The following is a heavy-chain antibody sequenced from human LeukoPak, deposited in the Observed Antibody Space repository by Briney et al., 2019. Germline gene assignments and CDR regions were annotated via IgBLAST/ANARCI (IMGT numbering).Heavy chain of an antibody. CDR3: ARQSDYDPYYYGMDV. CDR1: GGSFSSYY. J-gene: IGHJ6*02. Sequence: SETLSLTCAVYGGSFSSYYWSWIRQPPGKGLEWIGYIYYSGSTNYNPSLKSRVTISVDTSKNQFSLKLSPVTAADTAVYYCARQSDYDPYYYGMDVWGQGTTVTVSS. D-gene: IGHD3-3*01. V-gene: IGHV4-59*01. CDR2: IYYSGST.